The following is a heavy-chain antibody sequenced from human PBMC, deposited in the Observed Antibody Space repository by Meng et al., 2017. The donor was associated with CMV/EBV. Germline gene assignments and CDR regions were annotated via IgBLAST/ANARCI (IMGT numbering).Heavy chain of an antibody. CDR2: INPNSGGT. CDR1: GYTFTGYS. CDR3: ARTRRYCSSTSCPGAYGMDV. J-gene: IGHJ6*02. Sequence: SVKVSCKASGYTFTGYSMHWVRQAPGQGLEWMGWINPNSGGTNYAQKFQGRVTMTRDTSISTAYMELSRLRSDDTAVYYCARTRRYCSSTSCPGAYGMDVWGQGTTVTVSS. V-gene: IGHV1-2*02. D-gene: IGHD2-2*01.